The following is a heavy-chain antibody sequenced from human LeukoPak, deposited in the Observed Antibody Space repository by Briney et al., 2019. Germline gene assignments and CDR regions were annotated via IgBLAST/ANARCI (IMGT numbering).Heavy chain of an antibody. J-gene: IGHJ6*03. CDR1: GYTFTGYY. CDR2: INPNSGGT. V-gene: IGHV1-2*02. D-gene: IGHD3-16*01. CDR3: ARAFDYTAAYLHYYYMDV. Sequence: GASVKVSCKASGYTFTGYYMHWVRQAPGQGLEWMGWINPNSGGTNYAQKFQGRVTMTRGTSISTAYMELSRLRSDDTAVYYCARAFDYTAAYLHYYYMDVWGKGTTVTVSS.